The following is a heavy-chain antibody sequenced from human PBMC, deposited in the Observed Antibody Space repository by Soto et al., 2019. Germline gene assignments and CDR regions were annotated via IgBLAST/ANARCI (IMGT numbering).Heavy chain of an antibody. Sequence: EVQLVESGGGLVQPGGSLRLSCAASGFIFSDHWMHWVRQAPGKGLVWVSRIKYDGTSTSYADSVQGRFTISRDNARNTVYLQRNSLRAEDTAVYYCARGIKNYYGVDVWGQGTTVTVSS. CDR3: ARGIKNYYGVDV. V-gene: IGHV3-74*01. CDR1: GFIFSDHW. D-gene: IGHD2-15*01. J-gene: IGHJ6*02. CDR2: IKYDGTST.